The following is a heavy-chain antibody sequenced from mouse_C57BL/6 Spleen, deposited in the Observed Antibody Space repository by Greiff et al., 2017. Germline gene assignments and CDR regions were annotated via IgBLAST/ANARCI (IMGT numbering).Heavy chain of an antibody. D-gene: IGHD1-1*01. CDR2: IYPGDGDT. Sequence: QVQLQQSGPELVKPGASVKISCKASGYAFSSSWMNWVKQRPGKGLEWIGRIYPGDGDTNYNGKFKGKATLTADKSSSTAYMQLSSLTSEDSAVYFCARGRGITTVERAMDYWGQGTSVTVSS. CDR1: GYAFSSSW. CDR3: ARGRGITTVERAMDY. V-gene: IGHV1-82*01. J-gene: IGHJ4*01.